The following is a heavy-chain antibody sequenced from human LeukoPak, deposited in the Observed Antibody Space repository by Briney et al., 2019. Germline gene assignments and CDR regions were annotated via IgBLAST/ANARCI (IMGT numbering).Heavy chain of an antibody. CDR1: GFTFSSYE. CDR3: ARDRGTTMVRSFDI. D-gene: IGHD4/OR15-4a*01. Sequence: TGGSLRVSCAASGFTFSSYEMNWVRQAPGKGLEWVSYISASGSSIYYADSVKGRFTISRDNAKNSLYLQMNSLRAEDTAVYYCARDRGTTMVRSFDIWGQGTMVTVSS. J-gene: IGHJ3*02. V-gene: IGHV3-48*03. CDR2: ISASGSSI.